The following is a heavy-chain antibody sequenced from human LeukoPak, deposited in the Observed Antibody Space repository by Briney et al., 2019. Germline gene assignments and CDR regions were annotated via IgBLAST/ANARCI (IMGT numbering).Heavy chain of an antibody. Sequence: SETLSLTCTVSGGSISSSSYYWGWIRQPPGKGLEWIGYIYYSGSANYSPSLKSRVTISVDTSKNQFSLKLSSVTAADTAVYYCARHPNAYNFDYWGQGTLVTVSS. V-gene: IGHV4-61*05. CDR2: IYYSGSA. J-gene: IGHJ4*02. CDR1: GGSISSSSYY. CDR3: ARHPNAYNFDY. D-gene: IGHD5-24*01.